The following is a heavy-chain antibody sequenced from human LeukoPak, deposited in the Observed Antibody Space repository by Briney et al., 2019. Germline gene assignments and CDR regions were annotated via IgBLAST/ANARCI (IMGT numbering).Heavy chain of an antibody. CDR1: GGSISSGGYY. J-gene: IGHJ4*02. V-gene: IGHV4-30-2*01. CDR2: IYHSGST. CDR3: ARLKRDYFDY. Sequence: SQTLSLTCTVSGGSISSGGYYWSWIRQPPGKGLEWIGYIYHSGSTYYNPSLKSRVTISVDRSKNQFSLKLSSVAAADTAVYYCARLKRDYFDYWGQGTLVTVSS.